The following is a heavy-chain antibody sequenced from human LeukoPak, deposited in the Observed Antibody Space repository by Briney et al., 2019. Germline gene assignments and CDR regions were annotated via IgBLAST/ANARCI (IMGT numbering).Heavy chain of an antibody. CDR2: ISWDGGST. CDR1: GFTFDDYA. D-gene: IGHD4-17*01. CDR3: AKNGDPDYYYYYMDV. J-gene: IGHJ6*03. V-gene: IGHV3-43D*03. Sequence: PGGSLRLSCAASGFTFDDYAMHWVRQAPGKGLEWVSLISWDGGSTYYADSVKGRFTISRDNSKNSLYLQMNSLRAEDTALYYCAKNGDPDYYYYYMDVWGKGTTVTVSS.